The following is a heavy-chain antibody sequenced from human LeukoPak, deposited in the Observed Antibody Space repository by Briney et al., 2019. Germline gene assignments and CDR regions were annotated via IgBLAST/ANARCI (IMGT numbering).Heavy chain of an antibody. J-gene: IGHJ4*02. CDR1: GFTFSSYA. CDR2: ISGRGGST. Sequence: GGSLRLSCTASGFTFSSYAMRWLRQAPGKGLEWVSAISGRGGSTYYADSVKGRFTISRDNSKNMLYLQMNSLRGEDTAVYFCSKGVNWNDYYYFDSWGQGTLVTVSS. V-gene: IGHV3-23*01. CDR3: SKGVNWNDYYYFDS. D-gene: IGHD1-1*01.